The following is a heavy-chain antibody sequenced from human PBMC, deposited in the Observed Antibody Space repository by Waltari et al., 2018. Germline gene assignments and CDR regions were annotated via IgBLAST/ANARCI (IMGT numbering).Heavy chain of an antibody. Sequence: QVQLVQSGAVVKKPGFSVRVSCKSFGGTFSSSSINWERQTPGQGLEWMGVIVPLFGTPHYAQRFQGRVTITADESTATAYMELSSLRSADTAIYYCARELGDTTDAFDIWGQGTMVTVSS. D-gene: IGHD1-26*01. CDR3: ARELGDTTDAFDI. V-gene: IGHV1-69*01. CDR2: IVPLFGTP. CDR1: GGTFSSSS. J-gene: IGHJ3*02.